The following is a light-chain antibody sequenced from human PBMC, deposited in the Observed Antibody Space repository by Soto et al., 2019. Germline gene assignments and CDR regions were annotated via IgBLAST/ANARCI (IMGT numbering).Light chain of an antibody. CDR1: QFVSSR. Sequence: EIVVTQSPATLSASPGERVTLSCRASQFVSSRLAWYQQRPGQVPRLLIYDTSTRALGISARFSGSGSGTEFTLTISGLQSQDYAVYYCQEYFQWPPGMFGPGTTVDIK. CDR2: DTS. CDR3: QEYFQWPPGM. J-gene: IGKJ1*01. V-gene: IGKV3-15*01.